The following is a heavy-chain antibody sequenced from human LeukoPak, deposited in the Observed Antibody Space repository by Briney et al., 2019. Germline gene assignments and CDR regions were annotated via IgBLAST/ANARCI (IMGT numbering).Heavy chain of an antibody. Sequence: GGSLRLSCAASGFTFSSYAMSWVRQAPGKGLGWVSAISGSGGSTYYADSVKGRFTISRDNSKNTLYLQMNSLRAEDTAVYYCAKVGIQLWSRHDAFDIWGQGTMVTVSS. V-gene: IGHV3-23*01. CDR3: AKVGIQLWSRHDAFDI. J-gene: IGHJ3*02. CDR1: GFTFSSYA. D-gene: IGHD5-18*01. CDR2: ISGSGGST.